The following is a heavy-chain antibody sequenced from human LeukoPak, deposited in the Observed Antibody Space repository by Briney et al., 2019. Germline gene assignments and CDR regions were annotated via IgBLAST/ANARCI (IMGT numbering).Heavy chain of an antibody. D-gene: IGHD3-3*02. CDR2: IIPKYSAS. V-gene: IGHV1-69*13. J-gene: IGHJ3*01. Sequence: VASVKVSCKASGGSFSDYPINWVRQAPGQGLEWLGGIIPKYSASNYAQAFQGRVTITADESTNTVYMEMSGLRPDDTAVYYCVRPDRIFGAPAAFDAWGQGTLVAVSS. CDR1: GGSFSDYP. CDR3: VRPDRIFGAPAAFDA.